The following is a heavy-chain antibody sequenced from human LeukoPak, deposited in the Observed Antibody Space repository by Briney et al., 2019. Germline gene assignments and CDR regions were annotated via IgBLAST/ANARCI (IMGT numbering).Heavy chain of an antibody. Sequence: GGSLRLSCAASGFTFSSYVMSWVRQAPGKGLEWVSYINHNGKTIYYADSVKGRFTISRDNAKNSLYLQMNSLRDEDTAVYYCTRAVGDTAMVIYWGQGTLVTVSS. CDR1: GFTFSSYV. CDR2: INHNGKTI. J-gene: IGHJ4*02. V-gene: IGHV3-48*02. CDR3: TRAVGDTAMVIY. D-gene: IGHD5-18*01.